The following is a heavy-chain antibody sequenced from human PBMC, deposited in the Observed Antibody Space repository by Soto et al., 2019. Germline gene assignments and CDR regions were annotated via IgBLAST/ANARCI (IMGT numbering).Heavy chain of an antibody. V-gene: IGHV3-23*01. CDR2: ISSDGSS. CDR1: GYTFSDYA. J-gene: IGHJ4*02. Sequence: GVSLRLSCTASGYTFSDYAMSWGRQPPGKGLECVSVISSDGSSCIADSVKGRFTFSRANTKNPRYLQMNSLRDEDTAVYYCTNVPIWRSSTSCYTEGFEYWGQETLVTVSS. D-gene: IGHD2-2*02. CDR3: TNVPIWRSSTSCYTEGFEY.